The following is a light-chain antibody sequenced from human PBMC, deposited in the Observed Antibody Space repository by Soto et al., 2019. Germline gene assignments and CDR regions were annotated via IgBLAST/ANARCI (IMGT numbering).Light chain of an antibody. J-gene: IGLJ1*01. CDR1: NVGSYS. Sequence: SYELTQPPSVSVAPGQTARIMCGGNNVGSYSVHWYQQKPGQAPVLVVNDDSDRPSGIPERFSGSKSGNTATLTISRVEAGDEADYYCQVWHSSRDQHVFGGGTKVTAL. CDR3: QVWHSSRDQHV. CDR2: DDS. V-gene: IGLV3-21*02.